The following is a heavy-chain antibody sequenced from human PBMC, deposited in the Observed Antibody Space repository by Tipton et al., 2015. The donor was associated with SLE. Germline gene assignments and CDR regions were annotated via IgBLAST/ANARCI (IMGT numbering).Heavy chain of an antibody. CDR1: GGSISSDY. D-gene: IGHD2-21*02. J-gene: IGHJ6*02. CDR3: ARGMVTWRGAILGVDV. Sequence: TLSLTCTVSGGSISSDYWSWIRQPPGKGLEWIGYIYYSGSTNYNPSLKSRVTLSVDTSKNQFSLKLTSVTAADTAVYYCARGMVTWRGAILGVDVWGQGTTVNVSS. CDR2: IYYSGST. V-gene: IGHV4-59*08.